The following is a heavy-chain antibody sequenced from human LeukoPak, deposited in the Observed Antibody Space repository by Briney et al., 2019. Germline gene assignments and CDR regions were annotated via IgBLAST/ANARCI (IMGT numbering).Heavy chain of an antibody. CDR1: GFSLIPNGAG. D-gene: IGHD3-10*01. CDR3: AHRLRMVRGVMSFDY. CDR2: ILLDDNK. Sequence: SGPTLVNPTQTLTLTCTISGFSLIPNGAGMGLICQPPVKALERLSLILLDDNKRYSPSLKSRLTIGKATSKNLVVLTMTSMDPVGTATYYCAHRLRMVRGVMSFDYWGEGTLVSVS. V-gene: IGHV2-5*02. J-gene: IGHJ4*02.